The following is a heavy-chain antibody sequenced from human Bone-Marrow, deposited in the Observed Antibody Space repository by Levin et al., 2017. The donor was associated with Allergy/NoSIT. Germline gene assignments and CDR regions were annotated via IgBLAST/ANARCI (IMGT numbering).Heavy chain of an antibody. V-gene: IGHV3-23*01. D-gene: IGHD6-19*01. CDR3: ARSIAVAGRVLFDY. J-gene: IGHJ4*02. CDR2: ISGSGGST. Sequence: PGGSLRLSCAASGFTFSSYAMSWVRQAPGKGLEWVSAISGSGGSTYYADSVKGRFTISRDNSKNTLYLQMNSLRAEDTAVYYCARSIAVAGRVLFDYWGQGTLVTVSS. CDR1: GFTFSSYA.